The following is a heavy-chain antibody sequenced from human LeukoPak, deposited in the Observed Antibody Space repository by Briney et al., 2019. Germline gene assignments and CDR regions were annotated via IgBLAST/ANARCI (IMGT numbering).Heavy chain of an antibody. V-gene: IGHV4-34*01. CDR1: GGSFSGYY. CDR3: AGLTTGIVWYFDY. D-gene: IGHD5/OR15-5a*01. J-gene: IGHJ4*02. Sequence: PSETLSLTCAVYGGSFSGYYWSWIRQPPGKGLEWIGEINHSGSTNYNPSLKSRVTISVDTSKNQFSLKLSSVTAADTAVYYCAGLTTGIVWYFDYWGQGTLVTVSS. CDR2: INHSGST.